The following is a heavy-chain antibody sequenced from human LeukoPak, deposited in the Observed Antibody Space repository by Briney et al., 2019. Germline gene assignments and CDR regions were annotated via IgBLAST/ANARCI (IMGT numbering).Heavy chain of an antibody. V-gene: IGHV4-34*01. J-gene: IGHJ4*02. CDR2: INHSGST. D-gene: IGHD3-16*01. CDR3: ARRDNEYVFDF. Sequence: SETLSLTCAVYGGSFSGYYWSWIRQPPGKGLEWIGEINHSGSTNYNPSLKSRVTISVDTSKNQFSLKLSSVTAADTAVYYCARRDNEYVFDFWGQGTLVTVSS. CDR1: GGSFSGYY.